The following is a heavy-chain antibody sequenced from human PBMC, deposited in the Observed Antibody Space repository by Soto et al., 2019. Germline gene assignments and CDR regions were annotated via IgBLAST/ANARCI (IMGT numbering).Heavy chain of an antibody. D-gene: IGHD4-17*01. V-gene: IGHV3-73*02. CDR1: GFTFSGCV. Sequence: EVQLVESGGGLVQPGESLTLSCATSGFTFSGCVMHWVRQASGQGLEWVGHNRNKANNYAASYAGSLKGRFTISRDDSENTAYLQMDTLKTEDTAVYYCARSYGDDYYCGLDVWGQGTTVTVSS. CDR3: ARSYGDDYYCGLDV. J-gene: IGHJ6*02. CDR2: NRNKANNYAA.